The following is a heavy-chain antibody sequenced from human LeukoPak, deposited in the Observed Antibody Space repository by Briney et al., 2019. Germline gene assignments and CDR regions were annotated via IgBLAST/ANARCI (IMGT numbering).Heavy chain of an antibody. D-gene: IGHD5-24*01. CDR3: ARASRDGYNQNFDY. CDR2: IYPDDSDT. V-gene: IGHV5-51*01. J-gene: IGHJ4*02. Sequence: GESLKISCKSSGYSFTSYWIAWVRQMPGKGLEWMGIIYPDDSDTRYSPSFQGQVTISAEKSISTAYLQWSSLKASDTAMYYCARASRDGYNQNFDYWGQGTLVTVSS. CDR1: GYSFTSYW.